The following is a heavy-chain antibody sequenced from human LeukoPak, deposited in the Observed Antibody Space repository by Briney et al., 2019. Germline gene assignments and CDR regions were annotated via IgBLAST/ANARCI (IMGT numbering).Heavy chain of an antibody. CDR3: ARHGRMVIMSKFSTGIDQ. J-gene: IGHJ4*02. D-gene: IGHD2-8*01. CDR1: DGSISNYF. V-gene: IGHV4-59*08. Sequence: SETLSLTCTVPDGSISNYFWSWIRQPPGKGLEWIGYIYNTGMTNSNPSLKSRVTISMDTSKNQFSLNLRSVTAADTAIYYCARHGRMVIMSKFSTGIDQWGQGTLVTVSS. CDR2: IYNTGMT.